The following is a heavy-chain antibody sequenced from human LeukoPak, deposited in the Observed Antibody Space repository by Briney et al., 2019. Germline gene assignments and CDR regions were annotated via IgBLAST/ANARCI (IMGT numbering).Heavy chain of an antibody. J-gene: IGHJ4*02. Sequence: GGSLRLSCAASGFTFSDHYMDWVRQAPGKGLEWVGRTRNKANSYTTEYAASVKGRFTISRDDSKNSLYLQMNSLKTEDTAVYYCARVGYYYDSSGYYTWRHFDYWGQGTLVTVSS. CDR3: ARVGYYYDSSGYYTWRHFDY. CDR2: TRNKANSYTT. D-gene: IGHD3-22*01. V-gene: IGHV3-72*01. CDR1: GFTFSDHY.